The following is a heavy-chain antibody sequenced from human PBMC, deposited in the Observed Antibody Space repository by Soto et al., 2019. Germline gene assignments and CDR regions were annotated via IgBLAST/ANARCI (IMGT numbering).Heavy chain of an antibody. V-gene: IGHV4-34*12. D-gene: IGHD4-17*01. J-gene: IGHJ4*02. Sequence: QVQLQQWGAGLLKPSETLSLTCAVYGDSFSGYYWNWIRQPPGKGLEWIGEIIHSGSTNYNPSLNSRVTMSVDTSKNQFSLKLSSVTAADTAVYYCARRSGRTSTTVTVTVWGPGTLVTVSS. CDR1: GDSFSGYY. CDR3: ARRSGRTSTTVTVTV. CDR2: IIHSGST.